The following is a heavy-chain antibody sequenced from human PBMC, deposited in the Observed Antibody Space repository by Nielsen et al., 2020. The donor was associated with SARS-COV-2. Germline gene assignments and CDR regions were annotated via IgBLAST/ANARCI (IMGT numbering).Heavy chain of an antibody. CDR1: GYSFTSYW. Sequence: GESLKISCKGSGYSFTSYWIGWVRQMPGKGLEWMGIIYPGDSDTRYSPSFQGQVTISADKSISTAYLQWSSLKASDTAMYYCARGGYCSSTSCYTGTAAFDIWGQGTMVTVSS. CDR3: ARGGYCSSTSCYTGTAAFDI. V-gene: IGHV5-51*01. D-gene: IGHD2-2*02. CDR2: IYPGDSDT. J-gene: IGHJ3*02.